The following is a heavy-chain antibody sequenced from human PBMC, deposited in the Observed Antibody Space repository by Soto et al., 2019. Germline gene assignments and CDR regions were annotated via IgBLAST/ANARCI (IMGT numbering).Heavy chain of an antibody. CDR2: INHSGST. CDR1: GGSFSGYY. V-gene: IGHV4-34*01. J-gene: IGHJ5*02. Sequence: QVQLQQWGAGLLKPSETLSLTCAAYGGSFSGYYWSWIRQPPGKGLEWIGEINHSGSTNYNPSLKSRVTISVDTSKNQFSLKLSSVTAADTAVYYCARGWAHVTGSYNWFDPWGQGTLVTVSS. D-gene: IGHD3-16*01. CDR3: ARGWAHVTGSYNWFDP.